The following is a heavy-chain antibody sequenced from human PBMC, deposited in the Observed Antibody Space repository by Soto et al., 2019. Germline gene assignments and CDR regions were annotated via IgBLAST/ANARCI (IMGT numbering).Heavy chain of an antibody. CDR1: GGSISSYY. D-gene: IGHD6-13*01. J-gene: IGHJ6*03. CDR2: IYYSGST. CDR3: AREVQRAAGRGFYYYYYMDV. V-gene: IGHV4-59*01. Sequence: SETLSLTCTVSGGSISSYYWSWIRQPPGKGLEWIGYIYYSGSTNYNPSLKSRVTISVDTSKNQFSLKLSSVTAADTAVYYCAREVQRAAGRGFYYYYYMDVWGKGTTVTVSS.